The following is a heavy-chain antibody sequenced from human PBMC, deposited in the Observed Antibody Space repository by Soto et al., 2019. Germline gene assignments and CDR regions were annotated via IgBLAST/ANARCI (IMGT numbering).Heavy chain of an antibody. CDR3: AREKDRILGGYAFGY. CDR1: GSSISPDY. J-gene: IGHJ3*01. D-gene: IGHD1-26*01. Sequence: QVQLQESGPRLVKPSETLSLTCSVSGSSISPDYWTWLRQAPGKGLEWIGYLFYRGTATYNPALKSRVTISLDTSKKQVSLRLSSVTAADTAVYYCAREKDRILGGYAFGYWGPGTTVTVSS. CDR2: LFYRGTA. V-gene: IGHV4-59*01.